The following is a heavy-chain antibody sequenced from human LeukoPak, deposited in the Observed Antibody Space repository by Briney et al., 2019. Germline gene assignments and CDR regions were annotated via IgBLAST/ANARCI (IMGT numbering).Heavy chain of an antibody. D-gene: IGHD3-22*01. CDR3: ARDRLDSPPGYYYDSSGYPELDY. V-gene: IGHV3-21*01. Sequence: GGSLRLSCAASGFTFSSYSMNWVRQAPGKGLEWVSSISSSSSYIYYADSVKGRFTISRDNAKNSLYLQMNSLRAEDTAVYYCARDRLDSPPGYYYDSSGYPELDYWGQGTLVTVSS. CDR1: GFTFSSYS. CDR2: ISSSSSYI. J-gene: IGHJ4*02.